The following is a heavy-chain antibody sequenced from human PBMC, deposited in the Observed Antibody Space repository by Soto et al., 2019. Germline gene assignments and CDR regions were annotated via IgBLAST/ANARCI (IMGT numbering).Heavy chain of an antibody. CDR3: SRSPEVGVRGAY. Sequence: GGSLRLSCTGSGFPFSAYNINWVRQAPGKGLEWVSSITVGSSHIYQPNSMKGRFTISRGDAKNSVYLQIDSLRDEDTALYYCSRSPEVGVRGAYWGQGTLVTVSS. J-gene: IGHJ4*02. CDR2: ITVGSSHI. CDR1: GFPFSAYN. D-gene: IGHD3-16*01. V-gene: IGHV3-21*01.